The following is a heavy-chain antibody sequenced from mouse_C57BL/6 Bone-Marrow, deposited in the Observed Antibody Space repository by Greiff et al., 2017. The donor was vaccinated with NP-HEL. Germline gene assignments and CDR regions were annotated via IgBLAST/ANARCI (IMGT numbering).Heavy chain of an antibody. J-gene: IGHJ1*03. CDR1: GYTFTGYW. CDR2: ILPGSGST. Sequence: VQLQQSGAELMKPGASVKLSCKATGYTFTGYWIEWVKQRPGHGLEWIGEILPGSGSTNYNEKFKGKATFTADTSSNTAYMQLSSLTTEDSAIYYCARGRDYYGSSYRWYFDVWGTGTTVTVSS. V-gene: IGHV1-9*01. D-gene: IGHD1-1*01. CDR3: ARGRDYYGSSYRWYFDV.